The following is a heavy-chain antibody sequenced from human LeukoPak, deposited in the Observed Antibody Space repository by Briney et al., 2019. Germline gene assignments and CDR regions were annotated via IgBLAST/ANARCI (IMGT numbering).Heavy chain of an antibody. V-gene: IGHV4-34*01. D-gene: IGHD6-6*01. Sequence: SETLSLTCAVYGGSFSGYYWSWIRQPPGKGLEWIGEINHSGSTNYNPSLKSRVTISVDTSKNQFSLKLSSVTAADTAVYYCARACAARKGTNYYMDVWGKGTTVTVSS. CDR2: INHSGST. CDR1: GGSFSGYY. CDR3: ARACAARKGTNYYMDV. J-gene: IGHJ6*03.